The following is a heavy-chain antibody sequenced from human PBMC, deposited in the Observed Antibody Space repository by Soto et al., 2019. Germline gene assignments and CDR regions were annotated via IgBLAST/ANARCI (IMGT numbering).Heavy chain of an antibody. CDR3: ARAEKWVTGNMGGY. Sequence: QVQLVQSGAEVKKPGASVKVSCKAFGYTFTTYGISWVRQAPGQGLEWMGWINPYNHNTYYAQKIQGRVTMTTDTSTSTAYMELRSLRSDDSALYYCARAEKWVTGNMGGYWGQGTLVTVYS. CDR1: GYTFTTYG. CDR2: INPYNHNT. J-gene: IGHJ4*02. D-gene: IGHD1-20*01. V-gene: IGHV1-18*04.